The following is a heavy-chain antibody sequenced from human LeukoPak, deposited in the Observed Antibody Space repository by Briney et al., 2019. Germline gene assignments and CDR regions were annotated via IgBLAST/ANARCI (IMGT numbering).Heavy chain of an antibody. D-gene: IGHD1-7*01. CDR1: GGSISSSSYY. J-gene: IGHJ6*03. Sequence: SETLSLTCTVSGGSISSSSYYWGWIRQPPGKGLEWIGSIYYSGSTYYNPSLKSRVAISVDTSKNQFSLKLSSVTAADTAVYYCARGGELSKDYYYYMDVWGKGTTVTVSS. CDR3: ARGGELSKDYYYYMDV. CDR2: IYYSGST. V-gene: IGHV4-39*07.